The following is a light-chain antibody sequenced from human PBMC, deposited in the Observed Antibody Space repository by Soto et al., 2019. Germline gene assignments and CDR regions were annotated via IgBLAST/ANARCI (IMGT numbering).Light chain of an antibody. J-gene: IGKJ3*01. V-gene: IGKV3-15*01. Sequence: EIVMTQSPGTLSVSPGERATLSCRASQSVSSNLAWYQQKPGQAPRLLIYGASIRATGIPATFSGSGSGTEFTLTISSLQSEDFAVYYCQQYNNWPRITFGPGTKVDVK. CDR3: QQYNNWPRIT. CDR1: QSVSSN. CDR2: GAS.